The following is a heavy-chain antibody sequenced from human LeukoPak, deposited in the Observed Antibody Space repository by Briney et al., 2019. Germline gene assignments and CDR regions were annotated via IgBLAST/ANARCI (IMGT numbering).Heavy chain of an antibody. V-gene: IGHV3-7*01. CDR2: INQDGSDK. Sequence: GGSLRLSCAASEFTFSSYWMSWVRQAPGKGLEWVANINQDGSDKRYMDSVRGRFTISRDNAKNSLSLQMDSLRADDTAVYYCARVGYNWDDDGVDYWGQGTLVTVSS. CDR1: EFTFSSYW. J-gene: IGHJ4*02. CDR3: ARVGYNWDDDGVDY. D-gene: IGHD1-1*01.